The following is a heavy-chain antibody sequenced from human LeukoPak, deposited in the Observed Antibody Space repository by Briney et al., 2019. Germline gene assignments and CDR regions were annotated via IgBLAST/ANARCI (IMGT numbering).Heavy chain of an antibody. Sequence: SETLSLTCTVCGGSISSSSYYWGWIRQPPGKGLEWIGSIYYSGSTYYNPSLKSRVTISVDTSKNQFSLKLSSVTAADTAVYYCARDLNYYDSSGLDYWGQGTLVTVSS. CDR3: ARDLNYYDSSGLDY. CDR1: GGSISSSSYY. J-gene: IGHJ4*02. V-gene: IGHV4-39*07. D-gene: IGHD3-22*01. CDR2: IYYSGST.